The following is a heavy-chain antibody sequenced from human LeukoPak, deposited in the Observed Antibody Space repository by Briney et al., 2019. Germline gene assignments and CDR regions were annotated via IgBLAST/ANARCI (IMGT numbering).Heavy chain of an antibody. CDR3: AREAVYYYYGSGSYYYYGMDV. V-gene: IGHV4-61*01. Sequence: SETLSLTCTVSGGSISSSSYYWGWVRQPPGKGLEWISYIYYSGITNYNPSLKSRVTISVDTSKNQFSLKLSSVTAADTAVYYCAREAVYYYYGSGSYYYYGMDVWGQGTTVTVSS. J-gene: IGHJ6*02. D-gene: IGHD3-10*01. CDR2: IYYSGIT. CDR1: GGSISSSSYY.